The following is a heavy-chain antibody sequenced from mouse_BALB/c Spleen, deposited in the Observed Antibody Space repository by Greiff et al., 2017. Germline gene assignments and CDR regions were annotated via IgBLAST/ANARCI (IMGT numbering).Heavy chain of an antibody. CDR1: GFTFSSSY. D-gene: IGHD1-1*01. CDR2: IYAGTVGT. J-gene: IGHJ4*01. CDR3: TRPIYYGPYFAMDY. Sequence: VQLQESGAELVKPGASVKLSCKSSGFTFSSSYISWLKQKPGQCLEWIAWIYAGTVGTSYNQKFTGKAPLPVDKSSSTAYMQLSSLTSEDSAVYYCTRPIYYGPYFAMDYWGQGTSVTASS. V-gene: IGHV1-66*01.